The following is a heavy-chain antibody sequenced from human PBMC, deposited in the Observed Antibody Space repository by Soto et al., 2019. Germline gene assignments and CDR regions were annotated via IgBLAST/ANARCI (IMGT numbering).Heavy chain of an antibody. CDR3: AADRSSIAAPFGYAFDI. D-gene: IGHD6-6*01. CDR2: ISGSGGST. J-gene: IGHJ3*02. CDR1: GFTFSSYA. V-gene: IGHV3-23*01. Sequence: VQLLESGGGLVQPGGSLRLSCAASGFTFSSYAMSWVRRAPGKGLEWVSAISGSGGSTYYADSVKGRFTISRDNSKNTLYLQMNSLRAEDTAVYYCAADRSSIAAPFGYAFDIWGQGTMVTVSS.